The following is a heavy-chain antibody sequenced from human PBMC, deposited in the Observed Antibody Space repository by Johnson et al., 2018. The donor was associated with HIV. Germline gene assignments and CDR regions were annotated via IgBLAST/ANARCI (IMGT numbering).Heavy chain of an antibody. CDR2: IWYDGSNK. CDR3: AKHGYGGNVFDAFDI. V-gene: IGHV3-33*06. CDR1: GFTFSSYG. J-gene: IGHJ3*02. D-gene: IGHD4-23*01. Sequence: QMQLVESGGGVVQPGRSLRLSCAASGFTFSSYGMHWVRQAPGKGLEWVAVIWYDGSNKYYADSVKGRFTISRDNSKNTLYLQMNSLRAEDTAVYYCAKHGYGGNVFDAFDIWGQGTMVTVSS.